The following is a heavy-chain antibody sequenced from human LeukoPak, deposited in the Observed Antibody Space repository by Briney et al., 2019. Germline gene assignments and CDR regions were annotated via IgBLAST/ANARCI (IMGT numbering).Heavy chain of an antibody. V-gene: IGHV3-30-3*01. CDR1: GFTFSSYA. CDR2: ISYDGSNK. J-gene: IGHJ4*02. D-gene: IGHD2-2*01. CDR3: ASPQSLGYCSSTSCPPNY. Sequence: GVSLRLSCAASGFTFSSYAMHWVRQAPGKGLEWVAVISYDGSNKYYADSVKGRFTISRDNSKNTLYLQMNSLRAEDTAVYYCASPQSLGYCSSTSCPPNYWGQGTLVTVSS.